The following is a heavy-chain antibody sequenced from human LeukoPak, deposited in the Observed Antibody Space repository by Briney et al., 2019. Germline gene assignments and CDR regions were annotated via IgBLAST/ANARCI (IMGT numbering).Heavy chain of an antibody. CDR2: IIPILGIA. D-gene: IGHD5-24*01. CDR1: GYTFTSYY. CDR3: ARSVEMATIGAHDAFDI. Sequence: SVKVSCKASGYTFTSYYMHWVRQAPGQGLEWMGRIIPILGIANYAQKFQGRVTITADKSTSTAYMELSSLRSEDTAVYYCARSVEMATIGAHDAFDIWGQGTMVTVSS. J-gene: IGHJ3*02. V-gene: IGHV1-69*02.